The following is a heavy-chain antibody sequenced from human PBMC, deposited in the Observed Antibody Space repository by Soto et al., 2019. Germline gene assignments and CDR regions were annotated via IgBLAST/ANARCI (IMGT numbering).Heavy chain of an antibody. CDR1: GFTFSSYA. CDR3: ARGTDTAYSPSYYYYYGMDV. Sequence: PGGSLRLSCAASGFTFSSYAMHWVRQAPGKGLGWVAVISYDGSNKYYADSVKGRFTISRDNSKNTLYLQMNSLRAEDTAVYYCARGTDTAYSPSYYYYYGMDVWGQGTTVTVSS. J-gene: IGHJ6*02. D-gene: IGHD5-18*01. CDR2: ISYDGSNK. V-gene: IGHV3-30-3*01.